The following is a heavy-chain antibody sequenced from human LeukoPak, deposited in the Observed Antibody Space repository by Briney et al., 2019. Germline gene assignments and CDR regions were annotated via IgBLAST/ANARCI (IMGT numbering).Heavy chain of an antibody. V-gene: IGHV4-39*01. CDR1: GGSISSSSYY. CDR2: IYYSGST. CDR3: ARHDYGDWWFDP. Sequence: SETLSLTCTVSGGSISSSSYYWGWIRQPPGKGLEWIGSIYYSGSTYYNPSLKSRVTISVDTSKNQFSLKLSSVTAADTAVYYCARHDYGDWWFDPWGQGTLVTVSS. J-gene: IGHJ5*02. D-gene: IGHD4-17*01.